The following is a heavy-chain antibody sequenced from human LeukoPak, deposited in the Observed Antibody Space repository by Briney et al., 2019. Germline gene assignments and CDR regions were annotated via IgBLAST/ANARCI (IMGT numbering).Heavy chain of an antibody. D-gene: IGHD4-17*01. J-gene: IGHJ4*02. CDR2: ISSSSSYI. V-gene: IGHV3-21*01. CDR3: ASRGLSYGDYAFDY. Sequence: PGGSLRLSCAASGFTFSSCSMNWVRQAPGKGLEWVSSISSSSSYIYYADSVKGRFTISRDNAKNSLYLQMNSLRAEDTAVYYCASRGLSYGDYAFDYWGQGTLVTVSS. CDR1: GFTFSSCS.